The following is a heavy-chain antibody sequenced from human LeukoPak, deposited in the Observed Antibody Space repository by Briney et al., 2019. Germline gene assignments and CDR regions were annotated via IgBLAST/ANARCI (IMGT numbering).Heavy chain of an antibody. D-gene: IGHD2-2*01. CDR1: GGSISTYY. J-gene: IGHJ1*01. Sequence: KTSETLSLTCTVSGGSISTYYWHWIRQPPGKGLEWIGYVYYSGSTNYNPSLKSRVTISVDTAKNHFSLKVSSVTAADTAVYYCARGSTSDPYFQHWGQGTLVTVSS. V-gene: IGHV4-59*01. CDR2: VYYSGST. CDR3: ARGSTSDPYFQH.